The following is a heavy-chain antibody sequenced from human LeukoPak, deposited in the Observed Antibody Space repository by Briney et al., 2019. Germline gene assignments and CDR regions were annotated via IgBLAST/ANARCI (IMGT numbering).Heavy chain of an antibody. CDR1: GFTFSTYW. CDR3: ARSVRLAFDY. J-gene: IGHJ4*02. D-gene: IGHD6-19*01. Sequence: QPGGSLRLSCAASGFTFSTYWMHWIRQAPGKGLVWVSRINSDGSTTSYADSVKGRFTISRDNAKNTLYLQMNSLRAEDTAVYYCARSVRLAFDYWAREPWSPSPQ. CDR2: INSDGSTT. V-gene: IGHV3-74*01.